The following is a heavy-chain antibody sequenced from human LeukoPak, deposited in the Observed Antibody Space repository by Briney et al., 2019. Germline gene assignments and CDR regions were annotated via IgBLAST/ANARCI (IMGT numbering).Heavy chain of an antibody. J-gene: IGHJ4*02. CDR1: GFTISTNY. D-gene: IGHD3-22*01. V-gene: IGHV3-53*01. CDR2: MYTGRST. CDR3: ARAPFYYDSSGYPYFDG. Sequence: GGSLRLSCAASGFTISTNYMSWVRQAPGKGLEWVSVMYTGRSTYYADSVKGRFTISRDNSKNTLYLQMNSLRAEDTALYYCARAPFYYDSSGYPYFDGWGQGTLVTVSS.